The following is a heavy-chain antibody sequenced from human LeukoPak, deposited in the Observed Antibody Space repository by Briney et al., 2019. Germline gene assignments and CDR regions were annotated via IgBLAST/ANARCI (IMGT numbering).Heavy chain of an antibody. CDR2: MNPNSGNT. Sequence: GASVKVSCKASGYTFTSYDINWVRQATGQGLEWMGWMNPNSGNTGYAQKFQGRVTMTRNTSISTAYMELISLRSEDTAVYYCARALRWCSGGSCYRYYFDYWGQGTLVTVSS. V-gene: IGHV1-8*01. CDR3: ARALRWCSGGSCYRYYFDY. D-gene: IGHD2-15*01. CDR1: GYTFTSYD. J-gene: IGHJ4*02.